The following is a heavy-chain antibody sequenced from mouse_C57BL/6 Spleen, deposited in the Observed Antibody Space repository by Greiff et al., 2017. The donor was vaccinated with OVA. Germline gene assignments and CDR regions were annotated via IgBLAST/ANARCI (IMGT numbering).Heavy chain of an antibody. D-gene: IGHD1-1*01. V-gene: IGHV5-4*01. CDR2: ISDGGSYT. CDR1: GFTFSSYA. J-gene: IGHJ3*01. CDR3: ARDGNYYGSSSWFAY. Sequence: EVKLMESGGGLVKPGGSLKLSCAASGFTFSSYAMSWVRQTPEKRLEWVATISDGGSYTYYPDNVKGRFTISRDNAKNNLYLQMSHLKSEDTATYYCARDGNYYGSSSWFAYWGQGTLVTVSA.